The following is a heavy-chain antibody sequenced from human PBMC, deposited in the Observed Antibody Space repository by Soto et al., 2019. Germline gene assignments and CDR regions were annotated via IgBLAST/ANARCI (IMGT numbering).Heavy chain of an antibody. V-gene: IGHV1-8*01. CDR3: ARGASP. CDR1: GYTFTSSD. Sequence: QVQLVQSGAEVKKPGASVKVSCKASGYTFTSSDINWVRQAIGQGLEWMGWMNPNSGNTGYAQKFQGRITLTRSTSINTAYLELSSLSSDDSAVYYCARGASPWGQGTLVTVSS. J-gene: IGHJ5*02. CDR2: MNPNSGNT.